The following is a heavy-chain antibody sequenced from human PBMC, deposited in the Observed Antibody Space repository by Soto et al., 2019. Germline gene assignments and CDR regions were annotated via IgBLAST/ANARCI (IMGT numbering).Heavy chain of an antibody. J-gene: IGHJ6*02. V-gene: IGHV1-18*01. D-gene: IGHD5-12*01. CDR3: ARSRSSGYDWDYYYYGMDV. CDR1: GYTFTSYG. Sequence: ASVKVSCKASGYTFTSYGVSWVRQAPGQGLEWMGWISAFNGQTNYIQKVQGRVTLTTEASTSTAYMELRSLRSEDTAVYYCARSRSSGYDWDYYYYGMDVWGQGTTVTVSS. CDR2: ISAFNGQT.